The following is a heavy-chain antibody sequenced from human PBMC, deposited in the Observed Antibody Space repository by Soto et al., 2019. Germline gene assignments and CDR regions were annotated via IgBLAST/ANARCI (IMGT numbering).Heavy chain of an antibody. J-gene: IGHJ4*02. CDR2: ISGSGGST. Sequence: VGSLRLSCAASGFTFSSYAMSWVRQAPGKGLEWVSAISGSGGSTYYADSVKGRFTISRDNSKNTLYLQMNSLRAEDTAVYYCAKARDSSSSYYFDYWGQGTLVTVSS. CDR1: GFTFSSYA. V-gene: IGHV3-23*01. CDR3: AKARDSSSSYYFDY. D-gene: IGHD6-6*01.